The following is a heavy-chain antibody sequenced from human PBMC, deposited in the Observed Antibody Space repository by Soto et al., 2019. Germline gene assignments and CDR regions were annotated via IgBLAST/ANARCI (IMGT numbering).Heavy chain of an antibody. Sequence: GGPLRRSGAEPVLTFRSYAMNWVRQAPGKGLEWVSGISDSGTNTYYADSVKGRFTFSRDNSKNTLYLQMDSLRAEDTAVYYCARDLTPTFSIGWYFEYWGQGAPVTVST. D-gene: IGHD3-3*02. V-gene: IGHV3-23*01. J-gene: IGHJ4*02. CDR1: VLTFRSYA. CDR3: ARDLTPTFSIGWYFEY. CDR2: ISDSGTNT.